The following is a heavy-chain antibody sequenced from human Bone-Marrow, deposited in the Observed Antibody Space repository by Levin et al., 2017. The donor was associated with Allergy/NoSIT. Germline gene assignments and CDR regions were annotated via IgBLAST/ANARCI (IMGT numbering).Heavy chain of an antibody. Sequence: SGPTLVKPTQTLTLTCTFSGFSLSRSGVGVGWIRQPPGKALEWLALIFWDDNKRYSPSLNSRLTITKDTSKNQVVLTMTNMDPVDTATYYCVDRAPDGSYFQHWGQGTLVTVSS. D-gene: IGHD3-10*01. J-gene: IGHJ1*01. CDR2: IFWDDNK. CDR1: GFSLSRSGVG. CDR3: VDRAPDGSYFQH. V-gene: IGHV2-5*02.